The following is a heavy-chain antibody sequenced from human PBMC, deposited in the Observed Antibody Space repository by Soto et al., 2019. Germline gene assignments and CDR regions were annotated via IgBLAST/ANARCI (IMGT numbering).Heavy chain of an antibody. J-gene: IGHJ2*01. CDR3: ARVLGGGWLLYWYFDL. D-gene: IGHD5-12*01. Sequence: ETLSLTCAVYGGSFNDYYWTWIRQPPGKGLEWIGEINHSGSTNYNPSLKSRVTISVDTSRNQFSLRLSSMTAADTALYCCARVLGGGWLLYWYFDLWGRGTLVTVSS. V-gene: IGHV4-34*01. CDR2: INHSGST. CDR1: GGSFNDYY.